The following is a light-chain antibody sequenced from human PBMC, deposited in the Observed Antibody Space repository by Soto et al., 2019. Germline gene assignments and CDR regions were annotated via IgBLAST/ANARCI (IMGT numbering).Light chain of an antibody. Sequence: EIVLTQSPGTLSLSPGERATLSCRASQSVSTYLAWYQQKPGQAPRFLIYGASTRASGTPDRFSGSGSGTDFPLTISRLEPEDFAVYYCQQYGSAPTFGQGTRLEIK. CDR2: GAS. J-gene: IGKJ5*01. V-gene: IGKV3-20*01. CDR1: QSVSTY. CDR3: QQYGSAPT.